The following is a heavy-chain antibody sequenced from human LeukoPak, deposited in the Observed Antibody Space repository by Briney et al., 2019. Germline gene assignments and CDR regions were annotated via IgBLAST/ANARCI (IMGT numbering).Heavy chain of an antibody. V-gene: IGHV4-38-2*02. CDR3: VRYCSSTTCYTRAVDY. D-gene: IGHD2-2*02. J-gene: IGHJ4*02. CDR2: IYHSGSA. CDR1: GYSITSGYN. Sequence: SETLSLTCTVSGYSITSGYNWAWIRQPPGKVLEWIGSIYHSGSAYYNPSLKSRVTISVGTSKNQFSLKLSSVTAADTAVYYCVRYCSSTTCYTRAVDYWGQGTLVTVSS.